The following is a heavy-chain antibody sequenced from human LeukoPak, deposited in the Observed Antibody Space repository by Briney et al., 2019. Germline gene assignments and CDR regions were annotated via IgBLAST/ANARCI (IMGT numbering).Heavy chain of an antibody. CDR1: GYSFTNYW. CDR2: IYPGDSDT. V-gene: IGHV5-51*01. D-gene: IGHD2-21*02. CDR3: ARRDGRALDI. Sequence: GASLKISFKGSGYSFTNYWIGWVRPMPGKGLEWMGIIYPGDSDTRYSPSFQGQVTISADKPISTAYLQWSSLKASDTAMYYCARRDGRALDIWGQGTTVTVSS. J-gene: IGHJ3*02.